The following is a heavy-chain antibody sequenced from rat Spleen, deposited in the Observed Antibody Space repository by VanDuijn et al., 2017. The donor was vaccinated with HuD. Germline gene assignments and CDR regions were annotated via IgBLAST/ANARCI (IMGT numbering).Heavy chain of an antibody. J-gene: IGHJ3*01. CDR1: GFSLTDYS. Sequence: VQLKESGPGLVQPSQTLSLTCTVSGFSLTDYSIHWFREPPGKGLEWMGVMWSGGSTAYNSALKSRLSISRDTSKSQVFLKMNRLHTDYTSTSDCTREGTTTSVFADWGEGARVTVSS. V-gene: IGHV2S63*01. CDR2: MWSGGST. D-gene: IGHD1-5*01. CDR3: TREGTTTSVFAD.